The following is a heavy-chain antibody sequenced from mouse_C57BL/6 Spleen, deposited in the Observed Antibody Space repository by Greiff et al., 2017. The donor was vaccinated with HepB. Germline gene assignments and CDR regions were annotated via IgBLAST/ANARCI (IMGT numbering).Heavy chain of an antibody. CDR3: ARIYYGSLYAMDY. V-gene: IGHV1-52*01. CDR1: GYTFTSYW. CDR2: IDPSDSET. D-gene: IGHD1-1*01. Sequence: QVQLQQPGAELVRPGSSVKLSCKASGYTFTSYWMHWVKQRPIQGLEWIGNIDPSDSETHYNQKFKDKATLTVDKSSSTAYMQLSSLTSEDSAVYYCARIYYGSLYAMDYWGQGTSVTVSS. J-gene: IGHJ4*01.